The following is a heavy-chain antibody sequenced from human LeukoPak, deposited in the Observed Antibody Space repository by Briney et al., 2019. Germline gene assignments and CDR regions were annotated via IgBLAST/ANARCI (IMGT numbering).Heavy chain of an antibody. CDR2: IIPILGIA. V-gene: IGHV1-69*04. J-gene: IGHJ4*02. CDR1: GGTFSSYA. D-gene: IGHD6-13*01. CDR3: ARRSRIAAAAPDY. Sequence: SVKVSCKASGGTFSSYAISWVRQAPGRGLEWMGRIIPILGIANYAQKFQGRVTITADKSTSTAYMELSSLRSEDTAVYYCARRSRIAAAAPDYWGQGTLVTVSS.